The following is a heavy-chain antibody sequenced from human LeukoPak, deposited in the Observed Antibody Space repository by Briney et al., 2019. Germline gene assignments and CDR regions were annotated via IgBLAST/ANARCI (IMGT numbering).Heavy chain of an antibody. D-gene: IGHD1-26*01. J-gene: IGHJ4*02. CDR1: GGSFSGYY. Sequence: SETLSLTCAVYGGSFSGYYWSWIRQPPGKGLEWIGEINHSGSTNYNPSLKSRVTISVDTSKNQFSLKLSSVTAADTAVYYCARAGWELLRGALSYYFDYWGQGTLVTVSS. V-gene: IGHV4-34*01. CDR3: ARAGWELLRGALSYYFDY. CDR2: INHSGST.